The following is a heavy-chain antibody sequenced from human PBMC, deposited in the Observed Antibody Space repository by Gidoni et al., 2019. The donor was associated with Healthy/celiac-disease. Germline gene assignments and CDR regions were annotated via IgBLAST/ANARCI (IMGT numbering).Heavy chain of an antibody. J-gene: IGHJ4*02. Sequence: QVQLVQSGAEVTKPRASVKVSCKASGYTFTSYCISWVRQAPGQGLEWMGWISAYNGNTNYAQKLQGRVTMTTDTSTSTDYMERRSLRSDDTAGYYCARDRDDLWSGVGGVFDYWGQGTLVTVSS. CDR2: ISAYNGNT. V-gene: IGHV1-18*01. CDR1: GYTFTSYC. D-gene: IGHD3-3*01. CDR3: ARDRDDLWSGVGGVFDY.